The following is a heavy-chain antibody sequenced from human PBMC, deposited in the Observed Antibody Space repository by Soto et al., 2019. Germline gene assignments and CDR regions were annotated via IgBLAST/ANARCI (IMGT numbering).Heavy chain of an antibody. CDR1: GGSISSYY. CDR2: IYYSGST. Sequence: SETLSLTCTVSGGSISSYYWSWIRQPPGKGLEWIGYIYYSGSTNYNPSLKSRVTISVDTSKNQFSLKLSSVTAADTAVYYCARTYSGYDWAFDYWGQGTLVTVS. CDR3: ARTYSGYDWAFDY. V-gene: IGHV4-59*08. J-gene: IGHJ4*02. D-gene: IGHD5-12*01.